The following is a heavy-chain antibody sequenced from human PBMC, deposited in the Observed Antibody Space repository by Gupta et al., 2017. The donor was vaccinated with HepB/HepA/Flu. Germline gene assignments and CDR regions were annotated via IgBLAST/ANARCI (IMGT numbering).Heavy chain of an antibody. Sequence: QVQLVQSGAEVKKPGASVKVSCKASGYSFTGQHMHWVRQAPGQGLEWMGWINPNSGGTNYAQKFQDWVTMSRDTSISTAYMELRSLESDDTAIYYCARGGGIALEFDYWGQGTLVTVSS. CDR3: ARGGGIALEFDY. CDR1: GYSFTGQH. D-gene: IGHD6-13*01. V-gene: IGHV1-2*04. CDR2: INPNSGGT. J-gene: IGHJ4*02.